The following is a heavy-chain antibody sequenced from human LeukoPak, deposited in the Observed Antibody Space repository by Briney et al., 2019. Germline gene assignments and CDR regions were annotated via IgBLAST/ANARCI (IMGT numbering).Heavy chain of an antibody. V-gene: IGHV3-23*01. CDR3: ANRPLDY. CDR2: ISATGGST. Sequence: GGSLRLSCAASVFSFSTYAMRWVRQAPGKGLEWVSAISATGGSTYYADSVKGRFTISRDNSKNTLYLQINTLRAEDTAVDYCANRPLDYWGQGTLVTVSS. J-gene: IGHJ4*02. CDR1: VFSFSTYA.